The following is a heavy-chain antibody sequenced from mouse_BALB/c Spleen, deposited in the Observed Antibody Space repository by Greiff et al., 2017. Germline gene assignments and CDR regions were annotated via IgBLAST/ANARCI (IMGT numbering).Heavy chain of an antibody. J-gene: IGHJ3*01. Sequence: DVKLVESGGGLVKPGGSLKLSCAASGFTFSDYYMYWVRQTPEKRLEWVATISDGGSYTYYPDSVKGRFTISRDNAKNNLYLQMSSLKSEDTAMYYCARERGYYRYDGFAYWGQGTLVTVSA. V-gene: IGHV5-4*02. CDR2: ISDGGSYT. CDR1: GFTFSDYY. D-gene: IGHD2-14*01. CDR3: ARERGYYRYDGFAY.